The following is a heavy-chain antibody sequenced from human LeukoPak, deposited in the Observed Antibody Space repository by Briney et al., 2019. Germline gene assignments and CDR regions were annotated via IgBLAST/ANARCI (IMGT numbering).Heavy chain of an antibody. D-gene: IGHD2-21*02. J-gene: IGHJ4*02. CDR1: GFTFSNYA. V-gene: IGHV3-23*01. Sequence: AGSLRLSCGASGFTFSNYAMGWVRQAPGKGVEWVSTISGSGTYTFYAGSVKGRFTISRDNFKSTLYLQVNSLRAEDTALYYCAKGCCATCYSDIDYWGQGILVTVSS. CDR2: ISGSGTYT. CDR3: AKGCCATCYSDIDY.